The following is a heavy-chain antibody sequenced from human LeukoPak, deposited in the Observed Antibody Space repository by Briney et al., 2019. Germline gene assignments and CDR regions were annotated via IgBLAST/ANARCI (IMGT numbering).Heavy chain of an antibody. D-gene: IGHD5-18*01. CDR2: INHSGST. V-gene: IGHV4-34*01. Sequence: SETLSLTCTVSGGSISSYYWSWIRQPPGKGLEWIGEINHSGSTNYNPSLKSRVTISVDTSKNQFSLKLSSVTAADTAVYYCARGQRVGQLWFRYWGQGTLVTVSS. CDR3: ARGQRVGQLWFRY. J-gene: IGHJ4*02. CDR1: GGSISSYY.